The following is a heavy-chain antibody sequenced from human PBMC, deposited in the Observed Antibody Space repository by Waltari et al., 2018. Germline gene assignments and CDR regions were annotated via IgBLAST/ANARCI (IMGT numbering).Heavy chain of an antibody. V-gene: IGHV3-74*01. CDR2: IDSAGSST. Sequence: DVQLVESGGGLVQSGGSLRLSWTGSGLTFSTCWIHWVRHGPGTGLMWVSRIDSAGSSTSYEDSVRGRFTISRDNAKNTLYLQMNSVRDEDTAVYYCGRARVQGVKYFDYWGRGTLVTVSS. CDR3: GRARVQGVKYFDY. D-gene: IGHD3-10*01. J-gene: IGHJ4*02. CDR1: GLTFSTCW.